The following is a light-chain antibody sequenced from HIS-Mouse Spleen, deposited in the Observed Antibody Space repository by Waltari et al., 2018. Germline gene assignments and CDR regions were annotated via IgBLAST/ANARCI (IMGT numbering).Light chain of an antibody. J-gene: IGLJ2*01. Sequence: QSALTQPPSVSGSPGQSVTISCTGTSSDVGSYNRVSWYQQPPGTAPKLMIYEVSTRPSGVPGRVAWSKSGNTASLTISGLQAEDEADYYCSSYTSSSTVVFGGGTKLTVL. CDR1: SSDVGSYNR. V-gene: IGLV2-18*02. CDR2: EVS. CDR3: SSYTSSSTVV.